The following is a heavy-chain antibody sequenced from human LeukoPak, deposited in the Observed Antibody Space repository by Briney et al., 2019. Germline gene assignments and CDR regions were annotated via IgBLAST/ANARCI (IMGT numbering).Heavy chain of an antibody. CDR2: IYYSGST. D-gene: IGHD6-6*01. V-gene: IGHV4-39*07. CDR1: GGSISSSSYY. J-gene: IGHJ5*02. CDR3: AREYRSSDYNWCDP. Sequence: PSETLSLTCTVSGGSISSSSYYWGWIRQPPGKGLEWIGSIYYSGSTYYNPSLKSLVTISVDTSKNHFSLKRSSVTAADTDVYYCAREYRSSDYNWCDPGGQGTLVSVPS.